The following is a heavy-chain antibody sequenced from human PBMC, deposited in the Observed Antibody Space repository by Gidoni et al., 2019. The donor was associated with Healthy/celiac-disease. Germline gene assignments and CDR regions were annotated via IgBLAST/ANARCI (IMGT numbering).Heavy chain of an antibody. CDR3: ARDNPPFGGYYGSGSYYPYYYYGMDV. J-gene: IGHJ6*02. V-gene: IGHV1-18*04. Sequence: QVQLVQSGAEVKKPGASVKVSCKASGYTFTSSGISWFRPAPGQGLEWMGWISAYNGNTNYAQKLQGRVTMTTDTSTSTAYMELRSLRSDDTAVYYCARDNPPFGGYYGSGSYYPYYYYGMDVWGQGTTVTVSS. CDR1: GYTFTSSG. CDR2: ISAYNGNT. D-gene: IGHD3-10*01.